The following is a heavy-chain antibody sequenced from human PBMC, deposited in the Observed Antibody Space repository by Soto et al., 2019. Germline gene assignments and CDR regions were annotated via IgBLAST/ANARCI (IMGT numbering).Heavy chain of an antibody. V-gene: IGHV3-48*03. CDR1: GFTFSSHE. CDR2: ISNSGSIT. Sequence: EVQLVESGGALVQPGGSLRLSCAVSGFTFSSHEMAWVRQAPGKGLEWVSYISNSGSITKYADSVKGRFTISRDNAKDSLYLQMNSLRAEDTAVYYCAVGVMYSGAYQDWGQGTLVTVSS. D-gene: IGHD3-16*01. J-gene: IGHJ4*02. CDR3: AVGVMYSGAYQD.